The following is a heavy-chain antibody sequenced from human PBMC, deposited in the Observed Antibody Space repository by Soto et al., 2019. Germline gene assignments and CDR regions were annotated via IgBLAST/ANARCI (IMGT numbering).Heavy chain of an antibody. CDR2: TSYDGNNE. D-gene: IGHD1-1*01. J-gene: IGHJ4*02. CDR1: GFTFSNFA. V-gene: IGHV3-30*18. CDR3: AKDKGVFNWATSYFDY. Sequence: AGESLTLSCASPGFTFSNFAVPWFGQAPGRGLEGLALTSYDGNNEYYTDSVKGRFTISRDNSKNTLFLQMNSPRPEDTAVYYCAKDKGVFNWATSYFDYWGQGALVTVSS.